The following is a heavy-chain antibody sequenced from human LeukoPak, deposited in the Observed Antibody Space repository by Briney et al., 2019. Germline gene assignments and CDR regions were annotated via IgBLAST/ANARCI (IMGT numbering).Heavy chain of an antibody. D-gene: IGHD1-14*01. CDR2: IYSGGRT. CDR1: GFTVSSNY. CDR3: ARGPGDFDASDI. V-gene: IGHV3-53*01. J-gene: IGHJ3*02. Sequence: GESLRLSCAASGFTVSSNYMSWVRQAPGKGLEWVSVIYSGGRTYYADSVKGRFTISRDNSKNTLYLQMNSLRAEDTAVYYCARGPGDFDASDIWGQGTMVTVSS.